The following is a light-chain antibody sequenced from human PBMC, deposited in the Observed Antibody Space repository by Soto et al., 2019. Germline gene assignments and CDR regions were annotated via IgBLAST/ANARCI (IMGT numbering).Light chain of an antibody. J-gene: IGLJ1*01. CDR2: EVT. CDR3: SSYTANSTVV. CDR1: SSDVGGYDY. V-gene: IGLV2-14*01. Sequence: QSALTQPASVSGSPGQSIAISCTGTSSDVGGYDYVSWYQQYPGKAPKLIIYEVTNRPSGVSNRFSGSKSGNTASLTISGLQPEDETDYYCSSYTANSTVVFGTGTKLTVL.